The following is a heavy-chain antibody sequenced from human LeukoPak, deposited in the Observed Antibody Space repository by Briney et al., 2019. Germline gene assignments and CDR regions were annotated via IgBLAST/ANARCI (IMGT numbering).Heavy chain of an antibody. D-gene: IGHD6-6*01. Sequence: PGGSLRLSCTASGFSFSSYEMNWVRQAPGKGLEWISYISASGTLTHYADSVKGRFTISRDNSKNTLYLQMNSLRAEDTVVYYCAKVGAESARRGWRTYYYYYYMDVWGKGTTVTVSS. CDR1: GFSFSSYE. CDR3: AKVGAESARRGWRTYYYYYYMDV. J-gene: IGHJ6*03. V-gene: IGHV3-23*01. CDR2: ISASGTLT.